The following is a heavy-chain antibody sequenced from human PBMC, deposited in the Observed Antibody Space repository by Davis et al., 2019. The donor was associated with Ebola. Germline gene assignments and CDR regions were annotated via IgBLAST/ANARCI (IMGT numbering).Heavy chain of an antibody. CDR2: INHSGST. CDR1: GGSFSGYY. V-gene: IGHV4-34*01. CDR3: ARQRRGYSYGKGYYYYYGMDV. D-gene: IGHD5-18*01. J-gene: IGHJ6*02. Sequence: SETLSLTCAVYGGSFSGYYWSWIRQPPGKGLEWIGEINHSGSTNYNPSPKSRVTISVDTSKNQFSLKLSSVTAADTAVYYCARQRRGYSYGKGYYYYYGMDVWGQGTTVTVSS.